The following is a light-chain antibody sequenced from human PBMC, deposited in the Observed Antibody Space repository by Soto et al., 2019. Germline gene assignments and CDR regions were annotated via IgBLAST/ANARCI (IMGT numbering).Light chain of an antibody. CDR2: DAS. J-gene: IGKJ4*01. V-gene: IGKV3D-15*01. CDR3: QKYNSWPLT. Sequence: EIVLTQSPATLSLSPGERATLSCRASQSVTTNLAWYQQKVGQAPRLLIYDASNRAAGIPTRISGSGSGTEFTLTISSLQSEDFAVYYCQKYNSWPLTFGGGTKGDIK. CDR1: QSVTTN.